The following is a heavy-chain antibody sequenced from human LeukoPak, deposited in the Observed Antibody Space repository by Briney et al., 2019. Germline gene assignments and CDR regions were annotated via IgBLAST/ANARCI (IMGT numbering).Heavy chain of an antibody. CDR1: GGSIRSNNW. D-gene: IGHD1-26*01. Sequence: SETLSLTCAVSGGSIRSNNWWSWVRQPPGKGLEWIGEIYHSGSTNYNPSLKSRVTISVDTSKNQFSLKLSSVTAADTAVYYCARLRGELLMDYWGQGTLVTVSS. CDR3: ARLRGELLMDY. J-gene: IGHJ4*02. V-gene: IGHV4-4*02. CDR2: IYHSGST.